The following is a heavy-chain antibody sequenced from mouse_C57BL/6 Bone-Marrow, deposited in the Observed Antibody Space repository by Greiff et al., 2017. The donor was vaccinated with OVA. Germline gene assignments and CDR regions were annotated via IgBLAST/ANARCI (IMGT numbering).Heavy chain of an antibody. CDR1: GFTFSSYA. D-gene: IGHD4-1*01. CDR3: ARELTGMNY. J-gene: IGHJ2*01. CDR2: ISDGGSYT. V-gene: IGHV5-4*01. Sequence: DVKLVESGGGLVKPGGSLKLSCAASGFTFSSYAMSWVRQTPEKRLEWVATISDGGSYTYYPDNVKGRFTISRDNAKNNLYLQMSHLKSEDTAMYYCARELTGMNYWGQGTTLTVSS.